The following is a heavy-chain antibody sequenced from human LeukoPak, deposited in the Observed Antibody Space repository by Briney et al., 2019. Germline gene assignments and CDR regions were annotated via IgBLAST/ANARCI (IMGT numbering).Heavy chain of an antibody. J-gene: IGHJ6*02. V-gene: IGHV4-31*02. Sequence: SQTLSLTCTVSGGSISGGNYYWSWIRQHPGKGLEWIGYIYSSGNTYYNPSLKSRVTISVDTSKNQFSLNLNSVTAADTAVYYRARVIVVVPIGVYHYYAMDVWGQGTRSPSP. CDR2: IYSSGNT. CDR3: ARVIVVVPIGVYHYYAMDV. CDR1: GGSISGGNYY. D-gene: IGHD2-2*01.